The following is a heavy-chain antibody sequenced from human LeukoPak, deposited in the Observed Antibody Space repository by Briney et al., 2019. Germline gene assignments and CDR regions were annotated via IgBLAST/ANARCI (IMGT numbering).Heavy chain of an antibody. CDR3: ARDLGYCSSTSCHSDY. CDR2: ISWNSGSI. J-gene: IGHJ4*02. V-gene: IGHV3-9*01. CDR1: GFTFDDYA. Sequence: GGSLRLSCAASGFTFDDYAMHWVRQAPGKGLEWVSGISWNSGSIGYADSVKGRFTISRDNAKNSLYLQMNSLRAEDTAVYYCARDLGYCSSTSCHSDYWGQGTLVTVSS. D-gene: IGHD2-2*03.